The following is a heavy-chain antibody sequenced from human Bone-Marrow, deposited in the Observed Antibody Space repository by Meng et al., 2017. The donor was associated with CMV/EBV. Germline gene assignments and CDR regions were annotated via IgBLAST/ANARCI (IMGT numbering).Heavy chain of an antibody. J-gene: IGHJ6*02. CDR3: ARVYSSVGDYYYYGMDV. CDR1: GYTFTSYY. D-gene: IGHD1-26*01. Sequence: ASVKVSYKASGYTFTSYYMHWVRQAPGQGLEWMGIINPSGGSTSYAQKFQGRVTMTRDTSTSTVYMELSSLRSEDTAVYYCARVYSSVGDYYYYGMDVWGQGTTVTVSS. CDR2: INPSGGST. V-gene: IGHV1-46*01.